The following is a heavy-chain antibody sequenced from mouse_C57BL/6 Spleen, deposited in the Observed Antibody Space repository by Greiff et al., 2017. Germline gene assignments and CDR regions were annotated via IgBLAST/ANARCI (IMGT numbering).Heavy chain of an antibody. CDR3: ARHEDDYGSSSWFAY. D-gene: IGHD1-1*01. V-gene: IGHV1-62-2*01. Sequence: QVQLKESGAELVKPGASVKLSCKASGYTFTEYTIHWVKQRSGQGLEWIGWFYPGSGSIKYNEKFKGKATLTADKSSSTVYMELSRLTSEGSAVYFCARHEDDYGSSSWFAYWGQGTLVTVSA. CDR1: GYTFTEYT. J-gene: IGHJ3*01. CDR2: FYPGSGSI.